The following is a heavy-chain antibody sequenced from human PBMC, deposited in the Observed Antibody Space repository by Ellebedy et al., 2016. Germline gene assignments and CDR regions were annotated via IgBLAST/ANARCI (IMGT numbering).Heavy chain of an antibody. Sequence: SETLSLSXAVSGGSISSGGYSWSWIRQPPGKGLEWIGYIYHSGSTYYNPSLKSRVTISVDRSKNQFSLKLSSVTAADTAVYYCARDRWLIYWGQGTLVTVSS. V-gene: IGHV4-30-2*01. CDR1: GGSISSGGYS. J-gene: IGHJ4*02. D-gene: IGHD4-23*01. CDR2: IYHSGST. CDR3: ARDRWLIY.